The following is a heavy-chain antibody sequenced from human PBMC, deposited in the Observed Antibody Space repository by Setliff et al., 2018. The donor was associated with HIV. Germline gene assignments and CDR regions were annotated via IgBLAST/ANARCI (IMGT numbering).Heavy chain of an antibody. D-gene: IGHD2-15*01. J-gene: IGHJ4*02. CDR2: IYHSGST. Sequence: PSETLSLTCAVSGYSISSGYYWGWIRQPPGKGLEWIGSIYHSGSTYYNPSLKSRVTISVDTSKNQFSLKLSSVTAADTAVCYCARDSGYFDYWGQGTLVTVSS. CDR3: ARDSGYFDY. CDR1: GYSISSGYY. V-gene: IGHV4-38-2*02.